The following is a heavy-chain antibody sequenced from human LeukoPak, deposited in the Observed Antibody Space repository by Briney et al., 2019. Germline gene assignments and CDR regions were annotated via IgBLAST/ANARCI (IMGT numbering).Heavy chain of an antibody. CDR1: GGSISTNNDY. J-gene: IGHJ4*02. D-gene: IGHD5-12*01. CDR3: ARVTSGVDY. V-gene: IGHV4-39*07. Sequence: SETLSLTCKVSGGSISTNNDYGGWIRQAPGQGLEWIGSIHPSGSAYYSPSLKSRVTISVDTSKKQFSLRLSAVTAADTAVYYCARVTSGVDYWGQGTLVTVSS. CDR2: IHPSGSA.